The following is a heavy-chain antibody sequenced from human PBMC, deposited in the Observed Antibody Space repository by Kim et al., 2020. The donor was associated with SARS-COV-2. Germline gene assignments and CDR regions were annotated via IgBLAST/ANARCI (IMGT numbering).Heavy chain of an antibody. CDR2: ISSSSYI. D-gene: IGHD2-15*01. CDR1: GFTFSSYS. V-gene: IGHV3-21*01. Sequence: GGSLRLSCAASGFTFSSYSMNWVRQAPGKGLEWVSSISSSSYIYYADSVKGRFTISRDNAKNSLYLQMNSLRAEDTAVYYCARDRYRAGSGWFDPWGQGTLVTVSS. J-gene: IGHJ5*02. CDR3: ARDRYRAGSGWFDP.